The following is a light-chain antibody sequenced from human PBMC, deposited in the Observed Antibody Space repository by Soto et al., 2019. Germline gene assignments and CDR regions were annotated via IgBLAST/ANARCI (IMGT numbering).Light chain of an antibody. CDR1: QGIGTW. J-gene: IGKJ1*01. CDR3: QQYNSYSST. V-gene: IGKV1-5*01. Sequence: DIQLTQSPSSLSASVGDRVTITCRASQGIGTWLAWYQQKPGRAPKLLIYDASNLQSGVPSRFSGSGSGTEFTLTISSLQPDDFATYYCQQYNSYSSTFGQGTKVDIK. CDR2: DAS.